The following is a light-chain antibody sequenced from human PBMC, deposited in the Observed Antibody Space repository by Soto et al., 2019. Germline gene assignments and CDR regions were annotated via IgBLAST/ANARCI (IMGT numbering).Light chain of an antibody. V-gene: IGLV2-14*01. CDR2: DVT. J-gene: IGLJ3*02. Sequence: QSALTQPVSVSGSPGQSITISCTGTDNDVGVYNYVSWYQQHPGKAPKLIIYDVTNRPSGVSNRFSGSKSGNTASLTISGLQAEDEADYYCSSYTTSTTRVFVGGTKLTVL. CDR3: SSYTTSTTRV. CDR1: DNDVGVYNY.